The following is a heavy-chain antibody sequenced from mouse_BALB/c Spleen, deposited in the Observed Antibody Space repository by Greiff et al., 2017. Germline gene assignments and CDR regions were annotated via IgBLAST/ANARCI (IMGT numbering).Heavy chain of an antibody. V-gene: IGHV2-9*02. Sequence: VQLQESGPGLVAPSQSLSITCTVSGFSLTSYGVHWVRQPPGKGLEWLGVIWAGGSTNYNSALMSRLSISKDNSKSQVFLKMNSLQTDDTAMYYCARGRNYDLLAYWGQGTLVTVSA. D-gene: IGHD2-4*01. CDR1: GFSLTSYG. CDR2: IWAGGST. J-gene: IGHJ3*01. CDR3: ARGRNYDLLAY.